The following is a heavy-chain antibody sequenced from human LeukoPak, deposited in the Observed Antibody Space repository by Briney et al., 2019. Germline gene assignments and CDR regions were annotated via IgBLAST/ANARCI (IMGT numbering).Heavy chain of an antibody. CDR2: IRYDGSNK. CDR1: GFTFSSYG. Sequence: PGGSLRLSCAASGFTFSSYGMHWVRQAPGKGLEWVAFIRYDGSNKYYADSVKGRFTISRDNSKNTLYLQMNSLRAEDTAVYYCAKGGGRPVVRGVIILYYFDYWGQGTLVTVSS. J-gene: IGHJ4*02. CDR3: AKGGGRPVVRGVIILYYFDY. V-gene: IGHV3-30*02. D-gene: IGHD3-10*01.